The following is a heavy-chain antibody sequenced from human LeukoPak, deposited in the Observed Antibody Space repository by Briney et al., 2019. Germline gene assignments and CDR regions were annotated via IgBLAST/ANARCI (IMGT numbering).Heavy chain of an antibody. CDR1: GGSFSGYY. CDR3: ARSGYSYGLDY. V-gene: IGHV4-34*01. D-gene: IGHD5-18*01. Sequence: KTSETLSLTCAVYGGSFSGYYWSWIRQPPGKGLEWIGEINHSGSTNHNPSLKSRVTISVDTSKNQFSLKLSSVTAADTAVYYCARSGYSYGLDYWGQGTLVTVSS. J-gene: IGHJ4*02. CDR2: INHSGST.